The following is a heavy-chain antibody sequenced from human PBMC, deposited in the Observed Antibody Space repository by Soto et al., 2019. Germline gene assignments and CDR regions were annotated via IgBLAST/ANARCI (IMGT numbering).Heavy chain of an antibody. CDR1: GYTFTGYY. D-gene: IGHD4-17*01. V-gene: IGHV1-2*04. CDR3: ARVGTTGVSYYYYGMDV. CDR2: INPNSGGT. J-gene: IGHJ6*02. Sequence: QVQLVQSGAEVKKPGASVKVSCKASGYTFTGYYMHWVRQAPGQGLEWMGWINPNSGGTNYAQKFQGWVTMTRDTSLSTAYMELSRLRSDDTAVYYCARVGTTGVSYYYYGMDVWGQGTTVTVSS.